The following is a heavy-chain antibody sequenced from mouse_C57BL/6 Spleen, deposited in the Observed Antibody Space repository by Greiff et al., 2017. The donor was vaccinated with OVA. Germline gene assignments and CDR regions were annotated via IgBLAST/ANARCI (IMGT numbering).Heavy chain of an antibody. CDR2: ISTYYGDA. V-gene: IGHV1-67*01. CDR3: ATYDYDMGAMDY. J-gene: IGHJ4*01. D-gene: IGHD2-4*01. CDR1: GYTFTDYA. Sequence: VQLQQSGPELVRPGVSVKISCKGSGYTFTDYAMHWVKQSHAKSLEWIGVISTYYGDASSNQKFKDKATMTVDKSSSTAYMELRSLTSEDSAVYFCATYDYDMGAMDYWGQGTSVTVSS.